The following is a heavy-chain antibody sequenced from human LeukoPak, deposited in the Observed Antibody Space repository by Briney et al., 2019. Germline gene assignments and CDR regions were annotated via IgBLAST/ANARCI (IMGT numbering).Heavy chain of an antibody. CDR3: ARERRYDPRRAFNI. CDR2: ISYDGSNK. Sequence: PGGSLRLSCAASGFTFSSYAMHWVRQAPGKGLEWVAVISYDGSNKYYADSVKGRFTISRDNSKNTLYLQMNSLRAEDTAVYYRARERRYDPRRAFNIWGQGTMVTVSS. CDR1: GFTFSSYA. D-gene: IGHD5-12*01. V-gene: IGHV3-30*14. J-gene: IGHJ3*02.